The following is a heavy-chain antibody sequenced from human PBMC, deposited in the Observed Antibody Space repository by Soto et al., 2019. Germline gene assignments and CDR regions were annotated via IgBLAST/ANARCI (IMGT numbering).Heavy chain of an antibody. CDR3: ARVGNNWKLRRFDP. V-gene: IGHV4-38-2*01. CDR1: GYSISSGYY. CDR2: IYHSGST. J-gene: IGHJ5*02. Sequence: SETLSLTCAVSGYSISSGYYWGWIRQPPGKGLEWIGSIYHSGSTYYNPSLKSRVTISVDTSKNQFSLKLSSVTAADTAVYYCARVGNNWKLRRFDPWGQGTLVPVSS. D-gene: IGHD1-20*01.